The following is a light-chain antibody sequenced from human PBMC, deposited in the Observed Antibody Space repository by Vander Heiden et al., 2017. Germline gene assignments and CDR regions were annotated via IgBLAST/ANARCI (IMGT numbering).Light chain of an antibody. CDR2: GAS. CDR3: QQYDNWPPRIT. CDR1: QSVRSN. Sequence: IVMTQSPATLSVSPGERATLSCRASQSVRSNLAWYKQKPGQAPRLLIYGASTRATGIPARFSGSRSGTEFTLTISSLQSEDFALYYCQQYDNWPPRITFGQGTRLEIK. J-gene: IGKJ5*01. V-gene: IGKV3-15*01.